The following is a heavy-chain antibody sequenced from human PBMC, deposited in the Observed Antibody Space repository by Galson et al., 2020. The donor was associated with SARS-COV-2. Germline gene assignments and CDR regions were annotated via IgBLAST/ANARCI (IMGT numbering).Heavy chain of an antibody. V-gene: IGHV3-30*03. CDR2: ISYDGSNK. J-gene: IGHJ6*02. Sequence: GGSLRLSCAASGFTFSSYGMHWVRQAPGKGLEWVAVISYDGSNKYYADPVKGRFTISRDNSKNTLYLQMNSLRAEDTAVYYCVTGWLPYYYGMDVWGQGTTVTVSS. D-gene: IGHD5-12*01. CDR1: GFTFSSYG. CDR3: VTGWLPYYYGMDV.